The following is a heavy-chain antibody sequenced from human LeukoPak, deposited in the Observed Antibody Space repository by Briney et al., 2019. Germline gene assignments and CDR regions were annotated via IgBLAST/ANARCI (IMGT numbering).Heavy chain of an antibody. CDR2: ISYDGSNK. V-gene: IGHV3-30-3*01. CDR3: ARDKLVAGTPTYYFDY. J-gene: IGHJ4*02. CDR1: GFTFSSYA. D-gene: IGHD6-19*01. Sequence: GGSLRLSCAASGFTFSSYAMHWVRQAPGKGLEWVAVISYDGSNKYYADSVKGRFTISRDNSKNTLYLQMNSLRAEDTAVYYCARDKLVAGTPTYYFDYWGQGTLVTVSS.